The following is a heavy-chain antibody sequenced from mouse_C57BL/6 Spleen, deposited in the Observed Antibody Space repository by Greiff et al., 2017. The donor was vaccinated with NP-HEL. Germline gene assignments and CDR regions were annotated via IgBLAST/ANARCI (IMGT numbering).Heavy chain of an antibody. D-gene: IGHD4-1*01. CDR3: ARSVGRGDWYFDV. Sequence: VQLQQPGAELVMPGASVKLSCKASGYTFTSYWMHWVKQRPGQGLEWIGEIDPSDSYTNYNQKFKGKSTLTVDKSSSTAYMQLSSLTSEDSAVYYCARSVGRGDWYFDVWGTGTTVTVSS. CDR2: IDPSDSYT. J-gene: IGHJ1*03. CDR1: GYTFTSYW. V-gene: IGHV1-69*01.